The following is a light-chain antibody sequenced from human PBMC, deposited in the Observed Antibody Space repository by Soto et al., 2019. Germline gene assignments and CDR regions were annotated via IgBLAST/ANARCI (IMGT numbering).Light chain of an antibody. Sequence: EIVSTQSPGTLSLSPGERATLSCRASQSVSFSNLAWYQQKPGQAPRLLISDVSSRATGIPDRFSGSGSGTDFTLTISRLEPEDFAVYYCQQYGNSPRTFGGGTKVEVK. CDR3: QQYGNSPRT. CDR1: QSVSFSN. J-gene: IGKJ4*01. V-gene: IGKV3-20*01. CDR2: DVS.